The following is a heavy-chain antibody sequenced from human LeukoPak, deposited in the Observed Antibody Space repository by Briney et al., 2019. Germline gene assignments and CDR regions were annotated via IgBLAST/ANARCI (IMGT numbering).Heavy chain of an antibody. D-gene: IGHD1-1*01. CDR3: VRPESAGTKYRFDY. CDR2: KYYDGNSGNT. V-gene: IGHV4-61*03. CDR1: GYSISSGYY. Sequence: SETLSLTCTVSGYSISSGYYWTWIRQPPGKGLEWIGYKYYDGNSGNTNYNPSLESRVTISVDTSKNHVSLNLTSVTAADTAVYYCVRPESAGTKYRFDYWGQGALVTVSS. J-gene: IGHJ4*02.